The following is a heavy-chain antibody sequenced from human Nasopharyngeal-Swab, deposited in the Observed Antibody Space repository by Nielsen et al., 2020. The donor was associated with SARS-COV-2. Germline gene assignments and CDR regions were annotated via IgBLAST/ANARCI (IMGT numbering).Heavy chain of an antibody. CDR2: ISSSSSYI. Sequence: GESLKISCAASGFTFSSYSMNWVRQAPGKGLEWVSSISSSSSYIYYADSVKGRFTISRDNAKNSLYLQMNSLRADDTAVYYCAGGTGWLTDSWGQGTLVTVSS. D-gene: IGHD3-9*01. V-gene: IGHV3-21*04. CDR1: GFTFSSYS. CDR3: AGGTGWLTDS. J-gene: IGHJ4*02.